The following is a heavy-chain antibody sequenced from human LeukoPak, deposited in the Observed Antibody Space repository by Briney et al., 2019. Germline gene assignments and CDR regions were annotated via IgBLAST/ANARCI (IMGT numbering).Heavy chain of an antibody. J-gene: IGHJ4*02. V-gene: IGHV3-23*01. CDR2: ISGSGGST. CDR1: GFTFASFA. Sequence: PGGSLRLSCAASGFTFASFAMNWVRQAPGKGLEWVSAISGSGGSTYYADSVKGRFTISRDNSKNTLYLQMNSLRAEDTAVYYCANLRYCSGGSCYSLWGQGTLVTVSS. D-gene: IGHD2-15*01. CDR3: ANLRYCSGGSCYSL.